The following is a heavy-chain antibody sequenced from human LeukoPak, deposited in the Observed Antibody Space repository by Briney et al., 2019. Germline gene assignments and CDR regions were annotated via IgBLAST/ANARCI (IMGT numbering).Heavy chain of an antibody. CDR2: ISWNSGSI. J-gene: IGHJ6*02. D-gene: IGHD1-1*01. CDR1: GFTFDDYA. Sequence: GGSLRLSCAASGFTFDDYAMHWVRQAPGKGLEWVSGISWNSGSIGYADSVKGRFTISRDNAKNSLYLQMNSLRAEDTALYYCAKDLMGTHGYGTDVWGQGTTVTVSS. CDR3: AKDLMGTHGYGTDV. V-gene: IGHV3-9*01.